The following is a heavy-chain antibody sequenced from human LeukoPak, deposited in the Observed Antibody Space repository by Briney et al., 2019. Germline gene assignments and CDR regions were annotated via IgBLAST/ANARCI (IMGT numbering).Heavy chain of an antibody. CDR3: ARGAKAWELPVDAFDI. Sequence: GGSLRLSCAASGFTFSSYAMSWVRQAPGKGLEWVSAISGGGSTYYADSVKGRFTISRDNSKNTLYLQMNSLRAEDTAVYYCARGAKAWELPVDAFDIWGQGTMVTVSS. V-gene: IGHV3-23*01. J-gene: IGHJ3*02. CDR2: ISGGGST. D-gene: IGHD1-26*01. CDR1: GFTFSSYA.